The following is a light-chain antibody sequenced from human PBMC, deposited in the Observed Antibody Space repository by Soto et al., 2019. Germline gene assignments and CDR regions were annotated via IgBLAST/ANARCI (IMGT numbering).Light chain of an antibody. J-gene: IGKJ4*01. CDR2: LGS. V-gene: IGKV2-28*01. Sequence: DIVMTQSPLSLPVTPGEPASISCRSSQSLLHSNGYNYLDWYLQKPGQSPQLLIYLGSNRASGVPDRFSGSGSGTDFTLKISRVEAEDFWVYYGMQAVQPSFTFGG. CDR3: MQAVQPSFT. CDR1: QSLLHSNGYNY.